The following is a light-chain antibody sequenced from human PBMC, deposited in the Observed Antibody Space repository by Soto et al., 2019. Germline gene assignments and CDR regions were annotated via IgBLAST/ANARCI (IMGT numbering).Light chain of an antibody. Sequence: PGERATLSCMASQSISSYLAWYQQKPGQAPRLLIYDASNRATGIPARFSGSGSGTDFTLTISSLEPEDSAVYYCQQRSNWPLTFGPGTKVDIK. J-gene: IGKJ3*01. V-gene: IGKV3-11*01. CDR3: QQRSNWPLT. CDR2: DAS. CDR1: QSISSY.